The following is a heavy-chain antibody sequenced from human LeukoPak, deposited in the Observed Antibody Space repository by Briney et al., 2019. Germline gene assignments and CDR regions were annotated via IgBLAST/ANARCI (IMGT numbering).Heavy chain of an antibody. CDR1: GGSISSSSYY. V-gene: IGHV4-39*01. CDR2: IYYSGST. CDR3: ASTEGSGSYGLDY. J-gene: IGHJ4*02. Sequence: SETLSLTCTVSGGSISSSSYYWGWIRQPPGKGLEWIGSIYYSGSTYYNPSLKSRVTISVDTSKNQFSLKLSSVTAADTAVYYCASTEGSGSYGLDYWGQGTLVTVSS. D-gene: IGHD3-10*01.